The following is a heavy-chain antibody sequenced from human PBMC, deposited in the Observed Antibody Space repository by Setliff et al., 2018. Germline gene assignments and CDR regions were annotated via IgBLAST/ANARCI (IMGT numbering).Heavy chain of an antibody. V-gene: IGHV4-39*01. CDR1: GGSISSGHYY. Sequence: SETLSLTCAVSGGSISSGHYYWGWVRQAPGKGLEWVATIFHTGVSYYNPSLKIRLTTSVDTSKNEFSLNVSSVTAADTAVYYCARGGTFRYFDFWGQGAPVTVSS. D-gene: IGHD2-15*01. CDR3: ARGGTFRYFDF. J-gene: IGHJ4*02. CDR2: IFHTGVS.